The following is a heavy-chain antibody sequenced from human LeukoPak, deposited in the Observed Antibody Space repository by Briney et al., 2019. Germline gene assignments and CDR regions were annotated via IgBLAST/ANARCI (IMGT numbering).Heavy chain of an antibody. D-gene: IGHD3-10*01. CDR2: IRYDGSNK. CDR1: GFTFSSYG. Sequence: GGSLRPSCAASGFTFSSYGMHWVRQAPGKGLEWVAFIRYDGSNKYYADSVKGRFTISRDNSKNTLYLQMNSLRAEDTAVYYCATYGSGSYYRFDYWGQGTLVTVSS. V-gene: IGHV3-30*02. CDR3: ATYGSGSYYRFDY. J-gene: IGHJ4*02.